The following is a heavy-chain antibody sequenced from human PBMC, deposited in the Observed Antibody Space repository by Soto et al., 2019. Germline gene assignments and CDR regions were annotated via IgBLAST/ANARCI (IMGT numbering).Heavy chain of an antibody. Sequence: PGGSLRLSCTASGFTFGDYAMSWFRQAPGKGLEWVGFIRSKAYGGTTEYAASVKGRFTISRDDSKSIAYLQMNSLKTEDTAVYYCTRSYYDFWSGYYPSFDYWGQGTLATVSS. V-gene: IGHV3-49*03. CDR2: IRSKAYGGTT. D-gene: IGHD3-3*01. CDR3: TRSYYDFWSGYYPSFDY. CDR1: GFTFGDYA. J-gene: IGHJ4*02.